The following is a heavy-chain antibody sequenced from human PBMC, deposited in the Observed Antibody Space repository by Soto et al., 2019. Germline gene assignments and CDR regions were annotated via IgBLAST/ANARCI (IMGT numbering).Heavy chain of an antibody. CDR3: TTDPGTMIVVVTSSG. J-gene: IGHJ4*02. V-gene: IGHV3-15*07. Sequence: PGGSLRLSCAASGFTFSNAGMNWVRQAPGKGLEWVGRIKSKTDGGTTDYAAPVKGRFTISRDDSKNTLYLQMNSLKTEDTAVYYCTTDPGTMIVVVTSSGWGQGTLVTVSS. CDR2: IKSKTDGGTT. D-gene: IGHD3-22*01. CDR1: GFTFSNAG.